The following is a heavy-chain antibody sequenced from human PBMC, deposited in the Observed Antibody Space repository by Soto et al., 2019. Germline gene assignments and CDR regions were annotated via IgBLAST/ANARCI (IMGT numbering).Heavy chain of an antibody. CDR1: GGSVRSSGYY. V-gene: IGHV4-39*02. CDR2: LYSSGKT. CDR3: ARENILLAASGKRDFDY. D-gene: IGHD6-13*01. J-gene: IGHJ4*02. Sequence: PSETLSLTCTVSGGSVRSSGYYWAWIRHPPGKGLEWIGSLYSSGKTYRNPSLKSRVTMSDDTSKNQLSLRLSSVTAADTAVYYCARENILLAASGKRDFDYWGQGTLVTVSS.